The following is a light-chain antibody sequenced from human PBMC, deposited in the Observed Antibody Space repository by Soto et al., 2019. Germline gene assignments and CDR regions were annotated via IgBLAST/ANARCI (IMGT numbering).Light chain of an antibody. J-gene: IGLJ1*01. V-gene: IGLV1-40*01. CDR2: GNT. CDR3: QSYDSSLSGFYV. Sequence: QSALTQPPSVSGAPGQRVTISCTGGSSNIGAGYDVHWYQQLPGTPPKLLIFGNTKRPSGVPDRFSGSKSGTSASLAITGLQAEDESDYYCQSYDSSLSGFYVFGTGTKVTVL. CDR1: SSNIGAGYD.